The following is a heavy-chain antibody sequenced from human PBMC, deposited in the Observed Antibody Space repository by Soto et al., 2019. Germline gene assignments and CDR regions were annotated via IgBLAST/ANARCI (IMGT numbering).Heavy chain of an antibody. J-gene: IGHJ4*02. CDR1: GYIFTSYG. CDR2: ISNYNGDT. Sequence: QVQLVQSGAEVKKPGASVKVSCQASGYIFTSYGVHWLRQAPGQGLEWMGWISNYNGDTKFAPRFQGRASMTTDTSTSTAYMELRSLRSDDAAVCYCARVSPGRGDPSSTFAYWGQGTLVTVSS. D-gene: IGHD3-10*01. CDR3: ARVSPGRGDPSSTFAY. V-gene: IGHV1-18*01.